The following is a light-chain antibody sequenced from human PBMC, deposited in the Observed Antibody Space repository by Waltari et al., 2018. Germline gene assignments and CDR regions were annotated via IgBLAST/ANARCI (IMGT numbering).Light chain of an antibody. Sequence: QSALTQPRSVSGSPGQSVTISCTGTSXDXGGYNYVSWYQQHPGKAPKLMIYDVSKRPAGVPDRFSGSKSGNTASLTISGLQAEDEADYYCCSYAGSYTXVFGGGTKLTVL. CDR2: DVS. V-gene: IGLV2-11*01. J-gene: IGLJ3*02. CDR3: CSYAGSYTXV. CDR1: SXDXGGYNY.